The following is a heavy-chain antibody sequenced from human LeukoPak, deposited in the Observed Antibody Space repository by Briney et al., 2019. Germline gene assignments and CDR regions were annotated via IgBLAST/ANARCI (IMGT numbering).Heavy chain of an antibody. CDR2: ISSISTPI. J-gene: IGHJ4*02. CDR3: ARESISGARGFDF. CDR1: GFGFSSYS. D-gene: IGHD3-3*02. V-gene: IGHV3-48*01. Sequence: SGGSLRLSCAASGFGFSSYSMNWVRQAPGKGLEWVSYISSISTPIYYADSVKGRFTMSRDNAKNSLYLQMNSLRPEDTAVYYCARESISGARGFDFWGQGTLVTVSS.